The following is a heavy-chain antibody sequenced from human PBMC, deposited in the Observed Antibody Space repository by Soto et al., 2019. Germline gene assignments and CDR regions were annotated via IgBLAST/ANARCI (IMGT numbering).Heavy chain of an antibody. J-gene: IGHJ4*02. Sequence: QVQLVQSGAEVKKPGASVKVSCKASGYTFTSYGISWVRQAPGQGLEWMGWISAYNGNTNYAQKLQGRVTMTTDTSTRTAYMELRSLRSDDTAVYYCARDRPADSGSYFARGGHDYWGQGTLVTVSS. CDR1: GYTFTSYG. V-gene: IGHV1-18*04. CDR3: ARDRPADSGSYFARGGHDY. D-gene: IGHD1-26*01. CDR2: ISAYNGNT.